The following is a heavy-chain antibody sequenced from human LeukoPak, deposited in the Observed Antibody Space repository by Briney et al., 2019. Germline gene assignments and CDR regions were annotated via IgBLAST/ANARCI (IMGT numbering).Heavy chain of an antibody. D-gene: IGHD6-6*01. V-gene: IGHV1-69*13. CDR1: GGTFSSYA. CDR3: AKGSSSPGGGFDY. J-gene: IGHJ4*02. CDR2: IIPIFGTA. Sequence: SVKVSCKASGGTFSSYAISWVRQAPGQGLEWMGGIIPIFGTANYAQKFQGRVTITADESTSTAYMGLSSLRSEDTAVYYCAKGSSSPGGGFDYWGQGTLVTVSS.